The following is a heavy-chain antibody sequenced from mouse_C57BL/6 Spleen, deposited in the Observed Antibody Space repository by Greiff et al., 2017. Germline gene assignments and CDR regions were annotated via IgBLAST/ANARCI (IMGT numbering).Heavy chain of an antibody. CDR2: ISDGGSYT. V-gene: IGHV5-4*01. CDR1: GFTFSSYA. CDR3: ARDTVGSSYWYFDV. Sequence: EVQLQESGGGLVKPGGSLKLSCAASGFTFSSYAMSWVRQTPEKRLEWVATISDGGSYTYYPDNVKGRFTISRDNAKNNLYLQMSHLKSEDTAMYYCARDTVGSSYWYFDVWGTGTTVTVSS. D-gene: IGHD1-1*01. J-gene: IGHJ1*03.